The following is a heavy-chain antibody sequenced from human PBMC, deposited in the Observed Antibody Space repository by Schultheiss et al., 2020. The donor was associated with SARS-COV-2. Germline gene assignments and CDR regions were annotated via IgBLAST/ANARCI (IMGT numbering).Heavy chain of an antibody. V-gene: IGHV3-66*02. CDR3: ARDGNWGLDY. CDR2: LYSGGST. J-gene: IGHJ4*02. D-gene: IGHD7-27*01. CDR1: GFTFSSYS. Sequence: GGSLRLSCAASGFTFSSYSMNWVRQAPGKGLEWVSVLYSGGSTYYADSVKGRFTISRDNSKNTLYLQMNSLRAEDTAVYYCARDGNWGLDYWGQGTLVTVAS.